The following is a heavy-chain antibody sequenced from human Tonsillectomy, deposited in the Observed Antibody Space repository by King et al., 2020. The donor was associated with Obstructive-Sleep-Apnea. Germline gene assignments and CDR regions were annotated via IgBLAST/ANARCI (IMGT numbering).Heavy chain of an antibody. V-gene: IGHV3-30-3*01. CDR3: ARGRGSYCFDY. J-gene: IGHJ4*02. CDR1: GFTFSNFP. D-gene: IGHD1-26*01. CDR2: MSYDGNNK. Sequence: HVQLVESGGGVVQPGRSLRLSCAASGFTFSNFPMHWVRQAPGKGLEWVAVMSYDGNNKYYADSVKGRFTISRDNSKDTLYLQMNSLRAEDTAIYYCARGRGSYCFDYWGQGTLVTVSS.